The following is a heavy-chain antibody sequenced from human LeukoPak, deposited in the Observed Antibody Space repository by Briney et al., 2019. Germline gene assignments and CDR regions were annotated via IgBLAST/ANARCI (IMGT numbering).Heavy chain of an antibody. Sequence: PGGSLRLSCAASGFTFSSYWMSWVRQAPGKGLEWVANIKQDGSEKYYVDSVKGRFTISRDNAKNSLYLQMNSLRAEDTAVYYCARAGKSGYSYGDFDYWGQGTLVTVSS. CDR2: IKQDGSEK. V-gene: IGHV3-7*01. CDR3: ARAGKSGYSYGDFDY. CDR1: GFTFSSYW. J-gene: IGHJ4*02. D-gene: IGHD5-18*01.